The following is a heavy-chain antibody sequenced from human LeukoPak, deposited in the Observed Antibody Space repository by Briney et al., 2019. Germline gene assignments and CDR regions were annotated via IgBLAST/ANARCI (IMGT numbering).Heavy chain of an antibody. J-gene: IGHJ6*03. CDR3: ASAAAPSSGWYRAPYYYYMDV. V-gene: IGHV4-59*01. CDR1: GGSISSYF. CDR2: IYYSGST. Sequence: SETLSLTCTVSGGSISSYFWSWIRQPPRKGLEWMGYIYYSGSTTYNPSLQRRVTISVDTSKNQSSLKLSSVTAADTAVYYCASAAAPSSGWYRAPYYYYMDVWGKGTTGTVSS. D-gene: IGHD6-19*01.